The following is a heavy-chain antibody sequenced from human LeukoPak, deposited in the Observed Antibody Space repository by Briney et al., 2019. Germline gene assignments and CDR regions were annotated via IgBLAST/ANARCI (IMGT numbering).Heavy chain of an antibody. V-gene: IGHV3-21*01. D-gene: IGHD6-19*01. Sequence: RGSLRLSCAASGFTFSSYSMNWVRQAPGKGLEWVSSISSSSSYIYYADSVKGRFTISRDNAKNSLYLQMNSLRAEDTAVYYCASSVAGFNAFDIWGQGIMVTVSS. CDR1: GFTFSSYS. J-gene: IGHJ3*02. CDR2: ISSSSSYI. CDR3: ASSVAGFNAFDI.